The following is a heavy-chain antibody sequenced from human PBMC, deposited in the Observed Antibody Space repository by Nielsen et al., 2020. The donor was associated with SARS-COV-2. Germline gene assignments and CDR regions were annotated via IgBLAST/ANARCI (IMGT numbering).Heavy chain of an antibody. CDR1: GYTFTGYY. CDR2: INPNSGGT. Sequence: ASVKVSCKASGYTFTGYYMHWVRQAPGQGLEWMGRINPNSGGTNYAQKFQGRVTMTRDTSISTAYMELSRLRSDDTAVYYCARVPRRGYYGSGSYQKTIDYWGQGTLVTVSS. J-gene: IGHJ4*02. D-gene: IGHD3-10*01. V-gene: IGHV1-2*06. CDR3: ARVPRRGYYGSGSYQKTIDY.